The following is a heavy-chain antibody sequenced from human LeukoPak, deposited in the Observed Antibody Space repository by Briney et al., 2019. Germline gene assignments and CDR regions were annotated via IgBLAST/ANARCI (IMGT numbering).Heavy chain of an antibody. D-gene: IGHD4-17*01. J-gene: IGHJ4*02. CDR2: ISGSGGST. V-gene: IGHV3-23*01. Sequence: GGSLRLSCAASGFTFSSYAMSWVRQAPGKGLEWVSAISGSGGSTYYADSVKGRFTISRDNSKNTLYLQMNSLRAEDTAVYYCAKDPGDYGDYGNFDYCGQGTLVTVSS. CDR1: GFTFSSYA. CDR3: AKDPGDYGDYGNFDY.